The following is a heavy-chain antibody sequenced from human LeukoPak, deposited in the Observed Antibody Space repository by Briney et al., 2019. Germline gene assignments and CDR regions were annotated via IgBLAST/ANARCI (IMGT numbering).Heavy chain of an antibody. D-gene: IGHD3-16*02. V-gene: IGHV4-34*01. Sequence: KPSETLSLTCAVYGGSFSGYYWSWIRQPPGKGLEWIGEINHSGSTNYNPSLKSRVTISVDTSKNQFSLKLSSVTAADTAVYYCARGPGFAYDYVWGSYRHNWFDPWGQGTLVTVSS. J-gene: IGHJ5*02. CDR2: INHSGST. CDR1: GGSFSGYY. CDR3: ARGPGFAYDYVWGSYRHNWFDP.